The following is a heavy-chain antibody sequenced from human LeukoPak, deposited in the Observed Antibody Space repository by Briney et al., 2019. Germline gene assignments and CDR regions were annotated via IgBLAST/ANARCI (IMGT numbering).Heavy chain of an antibody. CDR3: ARDGRYCSGGSCATRFDY. J-gene: IGHJ4*02. CDR1: GFTVSSNY. CDR2: IYSGGST. D-gene: IGHD2-15*01. Sequence: GGSLRLSCAASGFTVSSNYMSWVRQAPGKGLEWVSVIYSGGSTYYADSVKGRFTISRDNSKNTLYLQMNSLRAEDTAVYYCARDGRYCSGGSCATRFDYWGQGTLVTVSS. V-gene: IGHV3-66*01.